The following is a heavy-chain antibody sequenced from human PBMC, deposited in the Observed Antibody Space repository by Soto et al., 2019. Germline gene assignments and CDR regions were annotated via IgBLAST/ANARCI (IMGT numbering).Heavy chain of an antibody. V-gene: IGHV3-33*01. CDR1: GFTFSSYG. Sequence: QVQLVESGGGVVQPGGSLRLSCAASGFTFSSYGMHWVRQAPGTGLEWVAVIWYDGSNKYYADSVKGRFTISRDNSKTALYLQMNSLRAEDTAVYYGARETLGVGYFDYWGQRTLVAVSA. CDR2: IWYDGSNK. D-gene: IGHD3-16*01. J-gene: IGHJ4*02. CDR3: ARETLGVGYFDY.